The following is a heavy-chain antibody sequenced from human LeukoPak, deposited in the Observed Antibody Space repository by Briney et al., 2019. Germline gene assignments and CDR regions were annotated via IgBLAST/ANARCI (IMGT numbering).Heavy chain of an antibody. CDR3: ARDRETYYDILTGYYTLGDAFDI. J-gene: IGHJ3*02. CDR2: ISSSGTYI. D-gene: IGHD3-9*01. CDR1: GFTFSTYT. V-gene: IGHV3-21*01. Sequence: GGSLRLSCAASGFTFSTYTMNWVRQAPGKGLEWVSSISSSGTYIYFADSMKGRFTISRDNAKNSLYLQLNSLRAEDTAVYYCARDRETYYDILTGYYTLGDAFDIWGQGTMVTVSS.